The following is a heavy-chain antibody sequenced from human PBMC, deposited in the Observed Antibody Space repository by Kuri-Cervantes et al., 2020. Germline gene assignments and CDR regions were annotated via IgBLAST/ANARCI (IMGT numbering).Heavy chain of an antibody. Sequence: ASVKVSCKASGYSFSDYYVHWVRQAPGQGLEWMGWISPKTGGTNYAQKFQGRVTITRDTSINTVYMGLSRLTSDDTAVYYCARDLPAMASTSNRKRWFDPWGQGTLVTVSS. J-gene: IGHJ5*02. CDR2: ISPKTGGT. V-gene: IGHV1-2*02. CDR1: GYSFSDYY. CDR3: ARDLPAMASTSNRKRWFDP. D-gene: IGHD5-18*01.